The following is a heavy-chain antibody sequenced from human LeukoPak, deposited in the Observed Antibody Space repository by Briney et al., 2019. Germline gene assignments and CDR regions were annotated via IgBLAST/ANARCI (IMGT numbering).Heavy chain of an antibody. J-gene: IGHJ4*01. CDR1: GFTFSSYG. CDR3: ARDSSPHSGSYFRYFDY. Sequence: PGGSLRLSCAASGFTFSSYGMHWVRQAPGKGLDWVAFIRSDGSNKYYADSVKGRFTISRDNAKNSLYLQMNSRKAEDTAEYYCARDSSPHSGSYFRYFDYWGQGTLVTVSS. D-gene: IGHD1-26*01. CDR2: IRSDGSNK. V-gene: IGHV3-30*02.